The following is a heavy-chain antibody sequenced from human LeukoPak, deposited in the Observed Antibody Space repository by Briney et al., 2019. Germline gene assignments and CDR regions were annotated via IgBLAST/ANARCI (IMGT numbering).Heavy chain of an antibody. Sequence: GGSLRLSCAASGFTFSRYEMNWVRQAPGKGLEWVSYISGSGDTIYYADSVKGRFTISRDNAKNSLYLQMNSLRAEDTAVYYCAKDLHYGSADYWGQGTLVTVSS. V-gene: IGHV3-48*03. D-gene: IGHD3-10*01. CDR2: ISGSGDTI. CDR1: GFTFSRYE. J-gene: IGHJ4*02. CDR3: AKDLHYGSADY.